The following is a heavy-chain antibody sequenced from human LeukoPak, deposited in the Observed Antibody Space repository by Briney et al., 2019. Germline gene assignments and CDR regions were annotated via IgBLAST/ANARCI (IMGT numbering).Heavy chain of an antibody. CDR1: GVTFSDYY. J-gene: IGHJ4*02. Sequence: GGSLRLSCAASGVTFSDYYMSWIRQAPGKGLEWVSYISSSGSTIYYADSVKGRFTISRDNAKNSLYLQMNSLRAEDTAVYYCARDPSSFTMVRGVIRQDYWGQGTLVTVSS. CDR2: ISSSGSTI. CDR3: ARDPSSFTMVRGVIRQDY. V-gene: IGHV3-11*01. D-gene: IGHD3-10*01.